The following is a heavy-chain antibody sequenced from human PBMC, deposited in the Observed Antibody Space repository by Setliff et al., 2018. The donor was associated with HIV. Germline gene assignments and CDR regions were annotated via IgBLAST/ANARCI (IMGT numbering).Heavy chain of an antibody. J-gene: IGHJ4*02. CDR1: GGSLSADY. V-gene: IGHV4-34*01. Sequence: SETLSLTCAVYGGSLSADYWSWIRQTPGKGLEWIGEINHSGSSNYNPSLKSRVTLSVDTSKNQFSLRLHSLTAADTAVYYCARAPALHDPTHYFSLGYFDSWGQGTLVTVSS. CDR2: INHSGSS. D-gene: IGHD1-1*01. CDR3: ARAPALHDPTHYFSLGYFDS.